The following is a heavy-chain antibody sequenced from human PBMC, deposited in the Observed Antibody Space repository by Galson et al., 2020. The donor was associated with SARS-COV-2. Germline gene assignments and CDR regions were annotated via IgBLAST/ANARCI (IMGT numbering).Heavy chain of an antibody. CDR1: GGSSSGYF. CDR3: AGGLDGTGGVNGWDY. D-gene: IGHD2-8*02. V-gene: IGHV4-34*01. CDR2: VNHSGST. J-gene: IGHJ4*02. Sequence: SETLSLTCAVYGGSSSGYFWSWIRQPPGKGLEWIGEVNHSGSTNYNPSLKNRVTISVDTSKNQFSLKLSSVTAADTAVYYCAGGLDGTGGVNGWDYWGQGSLVTGCS.